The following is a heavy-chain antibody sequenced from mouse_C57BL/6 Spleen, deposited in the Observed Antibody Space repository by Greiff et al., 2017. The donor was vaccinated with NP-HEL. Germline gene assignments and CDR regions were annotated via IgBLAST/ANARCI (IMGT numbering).Heavy chain of an antibody. CDR1: GFTFSSYG. Sequence: EVQGVESGGDLVKPGGSLKLSCAASGFTFSSYGMSWVRQTPDKRLEWVATISSGGSYTYYPDSVKGRFTISRDNAKNTLYLQMSSLKSEDTAMYYCARLGGNYWYYFDYWGQGTTLTVSS. CDR2: ISSGGSYT. CDR3: ARLGGNYWYYFDY. D-gene: IGHD2-1*01. J-gene: IGHJ2*01. V-gene: IGHV5-6*01.